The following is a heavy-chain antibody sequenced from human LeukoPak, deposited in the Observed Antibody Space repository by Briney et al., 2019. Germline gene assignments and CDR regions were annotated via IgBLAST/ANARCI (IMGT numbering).Heavy chain of an antibody. CDR1: GYSISSGYY. V-gene: IGHV4-38-2*01. CDR2: IYHSGST. CDR3: ARQSVHSGSYLDY. J-gene: IGHJ4*02. Sequence: SETLSLTCAVSGYSISSGYYWGWIRQPPGKGLEWVGSIYHSGSTYYNPSLKSRVTISVDTSKNQFSLKLSSVTAADTAVYYCARQSVHSGSYLDYWGQGTLVTVSS. D-gene: IGHD1-26*01.